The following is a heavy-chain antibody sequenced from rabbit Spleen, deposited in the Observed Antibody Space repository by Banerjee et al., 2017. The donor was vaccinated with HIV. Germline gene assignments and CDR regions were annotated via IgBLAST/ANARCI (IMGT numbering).Heavy chain of an antibody. CDR2: IDPVFGIT. Sequence: QLEESGGGLVQPGGSLTPTCIASGFSFSSGYYMNWVRQAPGKGLEWIGYIDPVFGITYYANWVNGRFSISRENAQNTVSLQLNSLTAADTATYFCARDTSTSFSSYGMDLWGPGTLVTVS. D-gene: IGHD1-1*01. V-gene: IGHV1S7*01. CDR3: ARDTSTSFSSYGMDL. J-gene: IGHJ6*01. CDR1: GFSFSSGYY.